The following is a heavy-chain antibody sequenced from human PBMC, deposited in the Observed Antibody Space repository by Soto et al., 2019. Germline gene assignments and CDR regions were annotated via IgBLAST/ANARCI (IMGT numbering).Heavy chain of an antibody. Sequence: QVQLVQSGAEVKKPGASVKVSCKASGYTFINYYMHWVRQAPGQGLEWMGIINPNGGSTTYAQKCQGRGTLTRDTSTNTVNMELSSLRSEDTAVYYCAREKWLVRRNDPFDIWGQGTMVTVSS. J-gene: IGHJ3*02. CDR1: GYTFINYY. CDR2: INPNGGST. CDR3: AREKWLVRRNDPFDI. D-gene: IGHD6-19*01. V-gene: IGHV1-46*01.